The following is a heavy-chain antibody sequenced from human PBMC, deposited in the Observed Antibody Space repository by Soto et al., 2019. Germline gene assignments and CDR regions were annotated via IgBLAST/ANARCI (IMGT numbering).Heavy chain of an antibody. CDR3: ATRGPSTVTTAFDY. J-gene: IGHJ4*02. Sequence: QVQLVQSGAEVKKPGASVKVSCKASGYTFTSYGISWVRQAPGQGLEWMGWISAYNGNTNYAEEFQGRVTVTRDTSTSTVYMELRSLRSDDTAVYYCATRGPSTVTTAFDYWGQGTLVTVSS. D-gene: IGHD4-17*01. CDR2: ISAYNGNT. CDR1: GYTFTSYG. V-gene: IGHV1-18*04.